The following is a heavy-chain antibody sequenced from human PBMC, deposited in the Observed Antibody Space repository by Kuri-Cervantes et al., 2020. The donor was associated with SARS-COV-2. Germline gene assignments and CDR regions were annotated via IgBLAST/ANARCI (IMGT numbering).Heavy chain of an antibody. J-gene: IGHJ4*02. D-gene: IGHD3-22*01. Sequence: GGSLRLSCAASGFTFSSYAMHWVRQAPGKRLEWVAVISYDGSNKYYADSVKGRFTISRDNSKNTLYLQMNSLRAEDTAVYYCARPSSGYYFSPFDYWGQGTLVTVSS. CDR1: GFTFSSYA. V-gene: IGHV3-30-3*01. CDR2: ISYDGSNK. CDR3: ARPSSGYYFSPFDY.